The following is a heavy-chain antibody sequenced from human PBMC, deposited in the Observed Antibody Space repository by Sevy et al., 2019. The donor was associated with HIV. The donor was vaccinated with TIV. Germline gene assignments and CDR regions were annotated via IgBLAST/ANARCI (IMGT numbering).Heavy chain of an antibody. J-gene: IGHJ6*02. D-gene: IGHD2-15*01. CDR1: GFTFSSYW. Sequence: GESLKISCAASGFTFSSYWMHWVRQAPGKGLVWVSRINSDGSSTSYADSVKGRFTISRDNAKNTLYLQMNSLRAEDTAVYYCARDLRYCSGGSCPPYYGMDVWGQGTTVTVSS. CDR3: ARDLRYCSGGSCPPYYGMDV. CDR2: INSDGSST. V-gene: IGHV3-74*01.